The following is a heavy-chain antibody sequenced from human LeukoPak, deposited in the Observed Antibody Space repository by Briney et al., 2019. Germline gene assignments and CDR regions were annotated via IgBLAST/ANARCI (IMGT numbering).Heavy chain of an antibody. V-gene: IGHV3-13*01. J-gene: IGHJ3*02. CDR1: GFTFSNFD. CDR2: IGTAGDT. CDR3: SRGGAPAGYAYDI. D-gene: IGHD6-13*01. Sequence: GGSLRLSCATSGFTFSNFDLHWVRQATGEGLEWVSAIGTAGDTYYPDSVKGRFTISRDNAKNSFYLQMNNLRAGDTAVYYCSRGGAPAGYAYDIWGHGSVVTVSS.